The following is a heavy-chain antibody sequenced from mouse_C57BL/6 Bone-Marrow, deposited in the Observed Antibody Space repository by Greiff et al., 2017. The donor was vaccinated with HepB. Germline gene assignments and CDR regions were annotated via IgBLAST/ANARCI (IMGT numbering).Heavy chain of an antibody. CDR2: IDPENGDT. Sequence: EVKVVESGAELVRPGASVKLSCTASGFNIKDDYMHWVKQRPEQGLEWIGWIDPENGDTEYASKFQGKATITADTSSNTAYLQLSSLTSEDTAVYYCTTQLFAYWGQGTLVTVSA. J-gene: IGHJ3*01. CDR3: TTQLFAY. CDR1: GFNIKDDY. V-gene: IGHV14-4*01.